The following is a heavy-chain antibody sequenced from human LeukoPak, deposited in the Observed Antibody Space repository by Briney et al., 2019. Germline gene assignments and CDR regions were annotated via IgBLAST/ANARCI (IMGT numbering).Heavy chain of an antibody. Sequence: GASVKVSCKASGYTFTSYDINWVRQATGQGLEWMGGIIPIFGTANYAQKFQGRVTITTDESTSTAYMELSSLRSEDTAVYYCARDFFWGNYDSSGYQETFDIWGQGTMVTVSS. J-gene: IGHJ3*02. CDR1: GYTFTSYD. CDR2: IIPIFGTA. V-gene: IGHV1-69*05. CDR3: ARDFFWGNYDSSGYQETFDI. D-gene: IGHD3-22*01.